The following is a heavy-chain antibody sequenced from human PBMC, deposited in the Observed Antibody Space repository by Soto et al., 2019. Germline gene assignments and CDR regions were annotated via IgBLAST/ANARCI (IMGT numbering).Heavy chain of an antibody. Sequence: PSETLSLTCSVSGGSISSGGYSWSWIRQPPGKGLEWIGYIYHSGSTYYNPSLKSRVTISVGRSKNQFSLKLSSVTAADTAVYYCARSGDYGSGSYPPNWFDPWGQGTLVTVSS. V-gene: IGHV4-30-2*01. CDR1: GGSISSGGYS. CDR3: ARSGDYGSGSYPPNWFDP. D-gene: IGHD3-10*01. CDR2: IYHSGST. J-gene: IGHJ5*02.